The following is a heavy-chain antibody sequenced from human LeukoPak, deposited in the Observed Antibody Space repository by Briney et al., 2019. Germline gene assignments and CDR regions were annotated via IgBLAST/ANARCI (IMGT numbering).Heavy chain of an antibody. CDR1: GFTFSSYS. CDR3: ARVIIVATKNPDY. CDR2: ISSSSTII. D-gene: IGHD5-12*01. J-gene: IGHJ4*02. V-gene: IGHV3-48*01. Sequence: PGGSLRLSCAASGFTFSSYSMNWVRQAPGKGLEWLSYISSSSTIIYYADSVKGRFTISRDNAKNSLYLQMNSLRAEDTAVYYCARVIIVATKNPDYWGQGTLVTVSS.